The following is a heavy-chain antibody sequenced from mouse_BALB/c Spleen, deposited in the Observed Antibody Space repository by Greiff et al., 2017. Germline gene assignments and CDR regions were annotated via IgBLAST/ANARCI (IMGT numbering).Heavy chain of an antibody. CDR1: GYTFTSYW. Sequence: QVQLQQSGAELAKPGASVKMSCKASGYTFTSYWMHWVKQRPGQGLEWIGYINPSTGYTEYNQKFKDKATLTADKSSSTAYMQLSSLTSEDSAVYYCARMATGFAYWGQGTLVTVSA. CDR3: ARMATGFAY. V-gene: IGHV1-7*01. D-gene: IGHD1-2*01. CDR2: INPSTGYT. J-gene: IGHJ3*01.